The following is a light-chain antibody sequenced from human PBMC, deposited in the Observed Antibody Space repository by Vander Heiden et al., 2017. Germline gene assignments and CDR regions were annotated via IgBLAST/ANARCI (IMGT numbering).Light chain of an antibody. V-gene: IGLV3-25*03. J-gene: IGLJ2*01. CDR3: QSADSSGTL. CDR1: ALQKQY. Sequence: SHELTQPPPVSASPGQTARITCSGDALQKQYAYWYQQKAGQAPVLVIYKGSERPAGIPERFSGSSSGTTVTLTISGVKAEDEADYYCQSADSSGTLFGGGTKLTVL. CDR2: KGS.